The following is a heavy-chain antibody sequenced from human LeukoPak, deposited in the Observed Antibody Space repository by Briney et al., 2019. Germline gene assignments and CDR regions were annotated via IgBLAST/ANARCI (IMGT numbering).Heavy chain of an antibody. CDR2: INHSGST. D-gene: IGHD2-2*01. V-gene: IGHV4-34*01. J-gene: IGHJ4*02. CDR3: ARFGRYCSSTSCYRRYYFDY. CDR1: GGSFSGHY. Sequence: PSETLSLTCAVYGGSFSGHYWSWIRQPPGKGLEWIGEINHSGSTNYNPSLKSRVTISVDTSKNQFSLKLSSVTAADTAVYYCARFGRYCSSTSCYRRYYFDYWGQGTLVTVSS.